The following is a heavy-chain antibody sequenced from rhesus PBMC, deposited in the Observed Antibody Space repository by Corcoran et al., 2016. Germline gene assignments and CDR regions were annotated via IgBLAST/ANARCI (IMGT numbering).Heavy chain of an antibody. D-gene: IGHD6-13*01. CDR2: FYGSGGGT. CDR1: GGSISDDYY. V-gene: IGHV4-106*01. CDR3: ARVNSSWYAFDF. Sequence: QVQLQESGPGLVKPSETLSLTCAVSGGSISDDYYWSWIRQPPGKGLEWIGDFYGSGGGTNYNPSLKNRVTISIDTSKNQFSLKLSSVTAADTAVYYCARVNSSWYAFDFWGQGLSVTVSS. J-gene: IGHJ3*01.